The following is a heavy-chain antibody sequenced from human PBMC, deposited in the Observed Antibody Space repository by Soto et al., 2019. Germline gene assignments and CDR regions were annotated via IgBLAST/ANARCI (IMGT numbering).Heavy chain of an antibody. CDR3: AKGSRSSRPYYFDY. D-gene: IGHD2-2*01. J-gene: IGHJ4*02. Sequence: EVQLLESGGGFVQPGGSLRLSCAASGFTFRSYAMAWVHQAPGKGLEWVSAITDTGGDTYHADSVKGRFTISRDNSERTLYMDMNSLTAEDTAVYYCAKGSRSSRPYYFDYWGQGNLVTVSS. V-gene: IGHV3-23*01. CDR2: ITDTGGDT. CDR1: GFTFRSYA.